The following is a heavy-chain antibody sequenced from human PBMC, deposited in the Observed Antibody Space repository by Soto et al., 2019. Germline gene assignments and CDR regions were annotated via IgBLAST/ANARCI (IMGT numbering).Heavy chain of an antibody. V-gene: IGHV3-15*07. D-gene: IGHD6-19*01. CDR3: TTVFGQWLQVDYYYGMDV. CDR1: GFTFSNAW. Sequence: PGGSLRLSCAASGFTFSNAWMNWVRQAPGKGLEWVGRIKSKTDGGTTDYAAPVKGRFTISRDDSKNTLYLQMNSLKTEDTAVYYCTTVFGQWLQVDYYYGMDVWGQGTTVTVSS. CDR2: IKSKTDGGTT. J-gene: IGHJ6*02.